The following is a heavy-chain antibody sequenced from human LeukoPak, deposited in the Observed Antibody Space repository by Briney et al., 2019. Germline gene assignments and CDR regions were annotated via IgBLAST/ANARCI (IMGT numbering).Heavy chain of an antibody. D-gene: IGHD2-2*01. CDR3: ARGGHCSTTSCSNYDGMDV. Sequence: GGSLRLSCAASGVTLSSYAMSWARQAPGKGLEWVSGISSSGSGGNTYYADSVKGRFAISRDNSKNTLYLQMNSLRAEDTAVYFCARGGHCSTTSCSNYDGMDVWGQGTTLTVSS. V-gene: IGHV3-23*01. CDR1: GVTLSSYA. J-gene: IGHJ6*02. CDR2: ISSSGSGGNT.